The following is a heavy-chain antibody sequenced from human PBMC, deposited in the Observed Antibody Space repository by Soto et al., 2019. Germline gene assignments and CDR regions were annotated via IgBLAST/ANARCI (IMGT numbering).Heavy chain of an antibody. D-gene: IGHD1-1*01. CDR3: ARRDNWSDSHFDY. J-gene: IGHJ4*02. CDR1: GDSISSNTYY. Sequence: SETLSLTCTVSGDSISSNTYYWAWIRQPPGKGLEWIGTIYYSGSTYFNPSLKSRVAISVDTSKNQFSLKLSSVTAADTAVYYCARRDNWSDSHFDYWGRGTLVT. CDR2: IYYSGST. V-gene: IGHV4-39*01.